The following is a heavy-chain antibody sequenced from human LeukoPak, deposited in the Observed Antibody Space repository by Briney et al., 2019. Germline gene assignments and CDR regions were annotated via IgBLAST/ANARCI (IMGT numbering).Heavy chain of an antibody. V-gene: IGHV4-59*01. J-gene: IGHJ4*02. CDR3: ARESIAAAGIDY. Sequence: SETLSLTCTVSGGSISSYYWSWIRQHPGKGLEWIGYIYYSGSTNYNPSLKSRVTISVDTSKNQFSLKLSSVTAADTAVYYCARESIAAAGIDYWGQGTLVTVSS. CDR2: IYYSGST. D-gene: IGHD6-13*01. CDR1: GGSISSYY.